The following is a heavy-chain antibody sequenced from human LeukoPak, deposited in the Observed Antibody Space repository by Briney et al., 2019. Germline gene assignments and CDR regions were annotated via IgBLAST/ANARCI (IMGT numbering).Heavy chain of an antibody. D-gene: IGHD3-16*01. CDR2: IIPILGIA. CDR1: GGTFSSYA. CDR3: ERDFRATFGGVMASAFDY. V-gene: IGHV1-69*04. Sequence: SVKVSCKASGGTFSSYAISWVRQAPGQGLEWMGRIIPILGIANYAQKFQGRVTITADKSTSTAYMELSSLRSEDTAVYYCERDFRATFGGVMASAFDYWGQGTLVTVSP. J-gene: IGHJ4*02.